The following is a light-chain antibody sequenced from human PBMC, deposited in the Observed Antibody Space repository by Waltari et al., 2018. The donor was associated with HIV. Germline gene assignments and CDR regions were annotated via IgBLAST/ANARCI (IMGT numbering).Light chain of an antibody. CDR2: GYN. Sequence: QSVLTQPPSVSGAPGQRVTISCTGRSSNIGADYAVHWYQQLPGTAPKLLIYGYNNRPSWVPDRFSGSKSGTSASLAITGLQAEDEADYYCQSYDSSLSAVLFGGGTKLTVL. CDR3: QSYDSSLSAVL. V-gene: IGLV1-40*01. J-gene: IGLJ2*01. CDR1: SSNIGADYA.